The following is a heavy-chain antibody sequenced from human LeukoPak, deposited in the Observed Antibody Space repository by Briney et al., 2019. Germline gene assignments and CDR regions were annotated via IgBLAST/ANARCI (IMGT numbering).Heavy chain of an antibody. CDR1: GFTFSSYG. CDR3: AKDRGVVVVAATYNFDY. J-gene: IGHJ4*02. V-gene: IGHV3-30*02. CDR2: IRYDGSNK. Sequence: GALRLSCAASGFTFSSYGMHWVRQAPGKGLERVAFIRYDGSNKYYADSVKGRFTISRDNSKNTLYLQMNSLRAEDTAVYYCAKDRGVVVVAATYNFDYWGQGTLVTVSS. D-gene: IGHD2-15*01.